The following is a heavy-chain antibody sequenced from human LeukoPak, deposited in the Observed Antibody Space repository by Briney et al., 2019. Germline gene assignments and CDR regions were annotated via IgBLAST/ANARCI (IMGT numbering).Heavy chain of an antibody. CDR3: ARLGHYYDSSGYLPYNY. CDR1: GYSFTTYW. J-gene: IGHJ4*02. CDR2: IYPGDSDT. D-gene: IGHD3-22*01. Sequence: GESLKISCKGSGYSFTTYWIAWVRQMPGKGLEWMGIIYPGDSDTRYSPSFQGQVTISADKSINTAYLQWSSLKASGTAIYYCARLGHYYDSSGYLPYNYWGQGTLVTVSS. V-gene: IGHV5-51*01.